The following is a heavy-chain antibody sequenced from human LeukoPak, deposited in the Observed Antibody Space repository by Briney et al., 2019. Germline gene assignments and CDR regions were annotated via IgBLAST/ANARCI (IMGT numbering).Heavy chain of an antibody. CDR1: GFTFSSYA. D-gene: IGHD6-13*01. V-gene: IGHV3-23*01. J-gene: IGHJ3*02. Sequence: GGSLRLSCAASGFTFSSYAMSWVRQAPGKGLEWVSAISGSGGSTYYADSVKGRFTISRDNSKNTLYLQMNSLRAEDTAVYYCAKGGYSSSWYAGDGAFDIWGQGTMVTVSS. CDR2: ISGSGGST. CDR3: AKGGYSSSWYAGDGAFDI.